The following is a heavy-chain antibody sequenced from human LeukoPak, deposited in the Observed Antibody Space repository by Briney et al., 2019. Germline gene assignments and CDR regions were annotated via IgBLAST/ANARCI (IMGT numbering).Heavy chain of an antibody. Sequence: SETLSLTCTVSGGSISSGGYYWSWIRQHPGKGLEWIGYIYYSGSTYYNPSLKSRVTISVDTSKNQFSLKLSSVTAADTAVYYCARDQEQQLGPTNNWFDPWGQGTLVTVSS. CDR3: ARDQEQQLGPTNNWFDP. D-gene: IGHD6-13*01. CDR2: IYYSGST. V-gene: IGHV4-31*03. CDR1: GGSISSGGYY. J-gene: IGHJ5*02.